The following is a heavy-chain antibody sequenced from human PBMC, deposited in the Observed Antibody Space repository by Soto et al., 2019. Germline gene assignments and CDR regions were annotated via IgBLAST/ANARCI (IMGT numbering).Heavy chain of an antibody. D-gene: IGHD3-22*01. Sequence: EVQLVESGGGLIQPGGSLRLSCAASGFTVSSNYMSWVRQAPGKGLEWFSVIYSGGSTYYADSVKGRLTISRDNSKNTLYLQMNSLRAEDTAVYYCARDRVESGYPEYFQHWGQGTLVTVSS. V-gene: IGHV3-53*01. CDR1: GFTVSSNY. CDR2: IYSGGST. CDR3: ARDRVESGYPEYFQH. J-gene: IGHJ1*01.